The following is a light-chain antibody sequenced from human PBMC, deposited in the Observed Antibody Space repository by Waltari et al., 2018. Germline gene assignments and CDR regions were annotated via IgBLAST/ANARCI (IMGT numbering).Light chain of an antibody. Sequence: DIQMTQSPSSLSPSVGDRIIITCRASQDINRNLNWYQKQVGKAPKLLIYGASNLQSGVPSRFSGSGSETDYTLIISSLQPEDSASYFCQQSHSVPYTFGQETKLGIK. V-gene: IGKV1-39*01. CDR3: QQSHSVPYT. CDR1: QDINRN. CDR2: GAS. J-gene: IGKJ2*01.